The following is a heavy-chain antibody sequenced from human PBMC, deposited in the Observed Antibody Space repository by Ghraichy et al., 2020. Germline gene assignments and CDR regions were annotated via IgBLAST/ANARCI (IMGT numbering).Heavy chain of an antibody. V-gene: IGHV1-8*01. J-gene: IGHJ4*02. CDR1: GYTFSNYD. D-gene: IGHD2-2*01. CDR3: ARAIRYQLLSEY. Sequence: ASVKVSCMTSGYTFSNYDIIWVRQAAGQGLEWMGWMNPNSANTGYARKFQGRVTMTRDTSINTAYLELISLRSDDTAVYYCARAIRYQLLSEYWGQGTLVTVSS. CDR2: MNPNSANT.